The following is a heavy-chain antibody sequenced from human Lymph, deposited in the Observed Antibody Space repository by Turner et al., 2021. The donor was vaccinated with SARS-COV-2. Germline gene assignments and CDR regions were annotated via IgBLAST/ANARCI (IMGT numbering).Heavy chain of an antibody. CDR3: AKDLGTGYYYYGMDV. D-gene: IGHD3-16*01. Sequence: EVQLVESGGGLVQPGRSLRLYCAASGFHFGDYAMHWVRQAPGKGLEWVSVISWNSGSIVYADSVKGRFTISRDNAKNSLYRQMISLRAEDTALYYCAKDLGTGYYYYGMDVWGQGTTVTVSS. CDR2: ISWNSGSI. J-gene: IGHJ6*02. V-gene: IGHV3-9*01. CDR1: GFHFGDYA.